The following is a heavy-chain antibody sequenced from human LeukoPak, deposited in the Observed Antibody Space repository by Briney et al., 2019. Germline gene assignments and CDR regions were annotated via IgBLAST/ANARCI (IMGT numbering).Heavy chain of an antibody. J-gene: IGHJ4*02. CDR3: ARYPIVVVPAAISFDY. V-gene: IGHV4-39*01. Sequence: SETLSLTCTVSGGSVSNSNYYWVWIRQSPGKGLEWIGNIYYTGNTYYNPSLKSRVTISVDTSKNQFSLRLSSVTAADTAVYYCARYPIVVVPAAISFDYWGQGTLVTVSS. CDR2: IYYTGNT. D-gene: IGHD2-2*02. CDR1: GGSVSNSNYY.